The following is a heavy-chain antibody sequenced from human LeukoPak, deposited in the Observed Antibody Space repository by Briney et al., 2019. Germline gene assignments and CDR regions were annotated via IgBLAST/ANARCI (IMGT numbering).Heavy chain of an antibody. V-gene: IGHV3-23*01. J-gene: IGHJ4*02. CDR1: GFTFTSYA. CDR3: AKEQTSSGFFDY. CDR2: ISGSGART. Sequence: GGSLRLSCAASGFTFTSYAMSWVRQAPGKGLEWVSAISGSGARTYYADSVKGRFSVSRDNSKNTLYLQMNSLRAEDRAVYYCAKEQTSSGFFDYWGQGALVTVSS. D-gene: IGHD3-10*01.